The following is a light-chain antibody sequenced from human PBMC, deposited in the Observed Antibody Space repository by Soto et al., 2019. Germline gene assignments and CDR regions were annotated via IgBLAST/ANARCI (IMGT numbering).Light chain of an antibody. CDR3: QQYNNWPPNYT. V-gene: IGKV3-15*01. J-gene: IGKJ2*01. Sequence: EIVMTQSPATLSVSPGERATLSCRAGQSIGSNLAWYQQRPGQAPRLLIYDASTRATGIPARFSGSGSGTEFTLTISSLQSEDFAVYYCQQYNNWPPNYTFGQGTKLEIK. CDR1: QSIGSN. CDR2: DAS.